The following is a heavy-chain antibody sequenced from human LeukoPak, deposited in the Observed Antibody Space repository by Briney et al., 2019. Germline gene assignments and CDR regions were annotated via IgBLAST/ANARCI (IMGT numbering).Heavy chain of an antibody. J-gene: IGHJ5*02. Sequence: GGSLRLSCAASGFTFSDYSMHWVRQAPGKGLNWVAFIRYDGNNKYYADSVKGRFTISRDNSKNTLYLQMNSLRAEDTAVYYCAHPTEYSSSWYGNWFDPWGQGTLVTVSS. V-gene: IGHV3-30*02. CDR1: GFTFSDYS. CDR2: IRYDGNNK. D-gene: IGHD6-13*01. CDR3: AHPTEYSSSWYGNWFDP.